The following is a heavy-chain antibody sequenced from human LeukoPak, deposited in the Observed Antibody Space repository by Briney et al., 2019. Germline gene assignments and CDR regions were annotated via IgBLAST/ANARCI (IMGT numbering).Heavy chain of an antibody. CDR3: ARVDDTYYDILTGYPMHY. V-gene: IGHV1-18*01. D-gene: IGHD3-9*01. J-gene: IGHJ4*02. CDR2: ISAYNGNT. CDR1: GYTFTSYG. Sequence: ASVKVSCKASGYTFTSYGISWVRQAPGQGLEWMGWISAYNGNTNYAQKLQGRVTMTTDTSTSTAYMELRSLRSDGTAVYYCARVDDTYYDILTGYPMHYWGQGTLVTVSS.